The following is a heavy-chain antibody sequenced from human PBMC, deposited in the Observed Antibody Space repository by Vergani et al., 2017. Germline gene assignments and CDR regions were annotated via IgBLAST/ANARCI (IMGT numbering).Heavy chain of an antibody. CDR3: ARGSIXMVRGVSGYNWFDP. CDR2: INHSGST. J-gene: IGHJ5*02. CDR1: GGSFSGYY. Sequence: QVQLQQWGAGLLKPSETLTLTCAVYGGSFSGYYWSWIRQPPGKGLEWIGQINHSGSTNYNPSLKSRLTISVDTSKNQFSLKLSSVTAADTAVYYCARGSIXMVRGVSGYNWFDPWGQGTLVTVSS. D-gene: IGHD3-10*01. V-gene: IGHV4-34*01.